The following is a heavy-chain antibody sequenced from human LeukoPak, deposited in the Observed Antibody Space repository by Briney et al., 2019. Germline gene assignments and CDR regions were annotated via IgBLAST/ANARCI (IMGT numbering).Heavy chain of an antibody. D-gene: IGHD6-19*01. CDR3: AREGYSSGWYKPAVFDI. Sequence: PGGSLRLSCAASGFTFNSYWMSWVRQAPGKGLEWVANIKQDGSEKYYVDSVKGRFTISRDNAKNSVYLQMNSLRAEDTAVYYCAREGYSSGWYKPAVFDIWGQGTMVTVSS. V-gene: IGHV3-7*01. CDR1: GFTFNSYW. CDR2: IKQDGSEK. J-gene: IGHJ3*02.